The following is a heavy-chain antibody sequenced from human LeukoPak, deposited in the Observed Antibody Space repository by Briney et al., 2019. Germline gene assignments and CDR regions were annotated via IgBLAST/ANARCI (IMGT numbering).Heavy chain of an antibody. J-gene: IGHJ4*02. CDR3: ARVADCSSTSCLDY. Sequence: SETLSLTCTVSGGSISSGGYYWGWIRQHPGKGLEWIGYIYYSGSTYYNPSLKSRVTISVDASKNQFSLKLSSVTAADTAVYYCARVADCSSTSCLDYWGQGTLVTVSS. V-gene: IGHV4-31*03. D-gene: IGHD2-2*01. CDR1: GGSISSGGYY. CDR2: IYYSGST.